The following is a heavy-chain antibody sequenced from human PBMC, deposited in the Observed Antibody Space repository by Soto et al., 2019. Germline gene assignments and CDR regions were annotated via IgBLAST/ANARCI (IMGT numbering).Heavy chain of an antibody. CDR3: ARVLVVAATTPIDY. V-gene: IGHV3-30-3*01. D-gene: IGHD2-15*01. J-gene: IGHJ4*02. Sequence: GGSLRLSCAASGFTFSSYAMHWVRQAPGKGLEWVAVISYDGSNKYYADSVKGRFTISRDNSKNTLYLQMNSLRAEDTAVYYCARVLVVAATTPIDYWGQGTLVTVSS. CDR1: GFTFSSYA. CDR2: ISYDGSNK.